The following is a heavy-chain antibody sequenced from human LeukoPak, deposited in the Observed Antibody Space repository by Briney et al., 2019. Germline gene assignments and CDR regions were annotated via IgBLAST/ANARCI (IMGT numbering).Heavy chain of an antibody. CDR1: GFTFSTYV. CDR2: ISSNGDNT. V-gene: IGHV3-64D*06. Sequence: GGSLRLSCSVSGFTFSTYVMHWVRQPPGKGLEYVSAISSNGDNTYYADSVKGRFTISRDNSKDTLYLQMSSLRADDTAVYYCVRGTGYWGQGTLVTVSS. J-gene: IGHJ4*02. CDR3: VRGTGY.